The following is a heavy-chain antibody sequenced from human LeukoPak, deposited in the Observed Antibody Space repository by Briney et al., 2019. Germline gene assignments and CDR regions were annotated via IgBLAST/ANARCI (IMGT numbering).Heavy chain of an antibody. CDR1: GGSFSRYY. D-gene: IGHD7-27*01. Sequence: SETLSLTCAVYGGSFSRYYWSWIRQPPEKGLEWIGEINHSGSTNYNPSLKSRVTISVDTSKNQFSLKLSSVTAADTAVYYCAREALTGDDAFDIWGQGTMVTVSS. J-gene: IGHJ3*02. CDR2: INHSGST. CDR3: AREALTGDDAFDI. V-gene: IGHV4-34*01.